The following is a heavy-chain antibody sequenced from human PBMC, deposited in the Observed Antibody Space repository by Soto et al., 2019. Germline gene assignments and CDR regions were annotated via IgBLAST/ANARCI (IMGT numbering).Heavy chain of an antibody. CDR3: ARDRVVGVIMDYYYGMDV. J-gene: IGHJ6*02. Sequence: EVQLVETGGGLIQPGGSLRLSCAASGFTVSSNYMSWVRQAPGKGLEWVSVIYSGGSTYYADSVKGRFTISRDNSKNTLYLQMNSLRAEDTAVYYCARDRVVGVIMDYYYGMDVCGQGTTVTVSS. V-gene: IGHV3-53*02. CDR1: GFTVSSNY. CDR2: IYSGGST. D-gene: IGHD3-16*02.